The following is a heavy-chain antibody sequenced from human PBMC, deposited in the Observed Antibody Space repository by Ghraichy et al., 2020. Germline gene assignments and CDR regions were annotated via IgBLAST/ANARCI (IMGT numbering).Heavy chain of an antibody. CDR3: ARNYNDFWSGYYVGTGGSYYGMDV. D-gene: IGHD3-3*01. J-gene: IGHJ6*02. V-gene: IGHV4-59*08. CDR1: GGSISSYY. Sequence: SQTLSLTCTVSGGSISSYYWSWIRQPPGKGLEWIGYIYYSGSTNYNPSLKSRVTISVDTSKNQFSLKLSSVTAADTAVYYCARNYNDFWSGYYVGTGGSYYGMDVWGQGTTVTVSS. CDR2: IYYSGST.